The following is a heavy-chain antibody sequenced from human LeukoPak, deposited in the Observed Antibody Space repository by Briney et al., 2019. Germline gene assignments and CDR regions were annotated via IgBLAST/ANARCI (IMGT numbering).Heavy chain of an antibody. CDR3: AKVFVTALTTSAFDV. Sequence: AGGSLRLSCAASGFTFNNYAMSWVRQAPGKGLEWVSAISASGGSTYYADSVKGRFTISRDNSKNTLYLQMNSLRAEDTAVYYCAKVFVTALTTSAFDVWGQGTMVTVSS. CDR1: GFTFNNYA. CDR2: ISASGGST. V-gene: IGHV3-23*01. D-gene: IGHD4-11*01. J-gene: IGHJ3*01.